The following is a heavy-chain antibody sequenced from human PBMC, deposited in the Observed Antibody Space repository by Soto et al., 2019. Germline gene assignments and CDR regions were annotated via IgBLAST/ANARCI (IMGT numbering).Heavy chain of an antibody. CDR2: ISYSGSTI. Sequence: PGGSLRLSCAASGFTFSDSYMSWIRQAPGKGQEWVSYISYSGSTIYYADTVKGRFTISRDHAKNSLYLQTNSLRAEDTAVYYCASDRTPLWEWLVNAFDIWGQGTMVTVSS. J-gene: IGHJ3*02. CDR1: GFTFSDSY. V-gene: IGHV3-11*01. D-gene: IGHD6-19*01. CDR3: ASDRTPLWEWLVNAFDI.